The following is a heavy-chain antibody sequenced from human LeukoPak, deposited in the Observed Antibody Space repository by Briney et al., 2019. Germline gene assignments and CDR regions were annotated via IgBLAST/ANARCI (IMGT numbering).Heavy chain of an antibody. D-gene: IGHD6-13*01. Sequence: SETLSLTCTVSGGSISSYYWSWIRQPPGKGLEWIGYIYTSGSTNYNPSPKSRVTISVDTSKNQFSLKMSSVTAADTAVYYCASSPLAAADPYYFDYWGQGTLVTVSS. V-gene: IGHV4-4*09. CDR3: ASSPLAAADPYYFDY. CDR2: IYTSGST. CDR1: GGSISSYY. J-gene: IGHJ4*02.